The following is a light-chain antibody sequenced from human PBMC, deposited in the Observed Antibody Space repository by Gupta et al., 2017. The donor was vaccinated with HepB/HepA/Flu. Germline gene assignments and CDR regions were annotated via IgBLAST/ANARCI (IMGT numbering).Light chain of an antibody. CDR2: DAS. V-gene: IGKV3-11*01. CDR3: QQRSNWPST. CDR1: QSLSSY. J-gene: IGKJ5*01. Sequence: EIVLTQSPATLSLLPGERATLSCRASQSLSSYLAWYKQKPGQAPRLLIYDASNRATGIPARFSGSGSGTDFTLTISSLEPEDFAVYYCQQRSNWPSTFGQGTRLEIK.